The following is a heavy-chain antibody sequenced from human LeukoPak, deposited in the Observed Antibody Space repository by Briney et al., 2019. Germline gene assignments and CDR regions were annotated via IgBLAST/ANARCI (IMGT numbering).Heavy chain of an antibody. D-gene: IGHD3-3*01. J-gene: IGHJ6*03. V-gene: IGHV1-18*01. CDR1: GYTFTSYG. CDR3: ARLTSYYDFWSGYSDFGYYYYMDV. Sequence: ASVKVSCKASGYTFTSYGISWVRQAPGQGLEWMGWISAYNGNTNYAQKLQGRVTMTTDTSTSTAYMELRSLRSDDTAVYYCARLTSYYDFWSGYSDFGYYYYMDVWGKETTVTVSS. CDR2: ISAYNGNT.